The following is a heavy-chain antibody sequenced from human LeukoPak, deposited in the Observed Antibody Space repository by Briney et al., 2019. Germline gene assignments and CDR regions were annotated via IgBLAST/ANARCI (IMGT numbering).Heavy chain of an antibody. Sequence: SVXXXXKXSXGTFISYAXSGVGQAPGQGVECMGRIIPIFGTANYAQKFQGRVAITTHESTTTAYMELSSLRSEDTAVYYCARGRDGYNLSYWGQGTLVTVSS. CDR2: IIPIFGTA. D-gene: IGHD5-24*01. CDR1: XGTFISYA. J-gene: IGHJ4*02. V-gene: IGHV1-69*05. CDR3: ARGRDGYNLSY.